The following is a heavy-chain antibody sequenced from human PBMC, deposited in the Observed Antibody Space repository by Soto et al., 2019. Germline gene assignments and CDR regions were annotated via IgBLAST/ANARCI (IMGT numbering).Heavy chain of an antibody. V-gene: IGHV3-33*01. CDR1: GFTFSIYG. CDR3: AREGAMDHFDY. J-gene: IGHJ4*02. CDR2: IWYDGSNK. D-gene: IGHD5-18*01. Sequence: QVQLVESGGGVVQPGRSLRLSCAASGFTFSIYGMHWVRQAPGKGLEWVAVIWYDGSNKYYADSVKGRFTISRDNSKNTLYLPMNSLRAEDTAVYYCAREGAMDHFDYWGQGTLVTVSS.